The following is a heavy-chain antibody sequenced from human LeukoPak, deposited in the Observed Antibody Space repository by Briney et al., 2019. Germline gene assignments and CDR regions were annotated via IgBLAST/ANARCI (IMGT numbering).Heavy chain of an antibody. V-gene: IGHV3-30*03. Sequence: GGSLRLSCAASGFTFSSYSMNWVRQAPGKGLEWVAVISYDGSNKYYADSVKGRFTISRDNSKNTLYLQMNSLRAEDTAVYYCARTHKEGAAAFDYWGQGTLVTVSS. CDR1: GFTFSSYS. D-gene: IGHD6-13*01. J-gene: IGHJ4*02. CDR2: ISYDGSNK. CDR3: ARTHKEGAAAFDY.